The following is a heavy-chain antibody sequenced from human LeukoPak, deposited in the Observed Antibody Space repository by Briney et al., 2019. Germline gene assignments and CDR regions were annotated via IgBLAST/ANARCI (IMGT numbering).Heavy chain of an antibody. Sequence: SQTMSLTCAVSGGSISSGGYSWSWIRQPPGKGLEWIGSIYYSGSTYYNPSLKSRVTISVDTSKNQFSLKLSSVTAADTAVYYCARQNDSYSSGVDYWGQGTLVTVSS. CDR2: IYYSGST. D-gene: IGHD6-19*01. CDR1: GGSISSGGYS. J-gene: IGHJ4*02. V-gene: IGHV4-30-2*03. CDR3: ARQNDSYSSGVDY.